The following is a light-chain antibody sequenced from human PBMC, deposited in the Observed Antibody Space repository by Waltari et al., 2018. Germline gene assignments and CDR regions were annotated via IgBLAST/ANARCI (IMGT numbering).Light chain of an antibody. Sequence: QSALTQPASVSGSPGQSITISCTGTRNDVGGYNQVSWYQHHPGKAPQLLIYDIKWRPSGVSTRFSGSKSGNTASLTISGLQAEDEADYYCSCYTNSPYVIFGGGTKLTVL. J-gene: IGLJ2*01. V-gene: IGLV2-14*03. CDR1: RNDVGGYNQ. CDR2: DIK. CDR3: SCYTNSPYVI.